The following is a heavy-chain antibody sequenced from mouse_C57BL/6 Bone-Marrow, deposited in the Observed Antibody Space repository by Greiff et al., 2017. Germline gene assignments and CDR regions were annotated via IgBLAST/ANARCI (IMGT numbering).Heavy chain of an antibody. V-gene: IGHV1-20*01. CDR3: ARQGSYYSKYWFAY. CDR2: INPYNGDT. J-gene: IGHJ3*01. CDR1: GYSFTGYF. D-gene: IGHD2-5*01. Sequence: VQLQQSGPELVKPGDSVKISCKASGYSFTGYFMNWVMQSHGKSLEWIGRINPYNGDTFYNQKFKGKATLTVDKSSSTAHMELRSLTSEDSAVYYCARQGSYYSKYWFAYWGQGTLVTVSA.